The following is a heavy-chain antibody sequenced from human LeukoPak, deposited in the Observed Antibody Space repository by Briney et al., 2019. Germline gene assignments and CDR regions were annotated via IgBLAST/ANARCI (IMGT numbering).Heavy chain of an antibody. D-gene: IGHD6-19*01. CDR1: GFTVSSNY. CDR2: IYSGGST. CDR3: ARDGAVAGINAFDI. J-gene: IGHJ3*02. V-gene: IGHV3-53*01. Sequence: PGGSLRLSCAASGFTVSSNYMSWVRQAPVRGLEWVSVIYSGGSTYYADSVKGRFTISRDNSKNTLYLQMNSLRAEDTAVYYCARDGAVAGINAFDIWGQGTMVTVSS.